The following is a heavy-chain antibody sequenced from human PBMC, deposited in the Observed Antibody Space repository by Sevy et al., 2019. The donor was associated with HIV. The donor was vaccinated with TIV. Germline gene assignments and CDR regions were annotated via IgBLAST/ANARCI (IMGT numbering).Heavy chain of an antibody. Sequence: SETLSLTCTVSGGSISSSSYYWGWIRQPPGKGLEWIGSIYYSGSTYYNPSLKSRVTISVDTSKNQFSLRLSSVTAADTAVYYCASRYYDVDYWGQRTLVTVSS. V-gene: IGHV4-39*01. CDR1: GGSISSSSYY. J-gene: IGHJ4*02. CDR2: IYYSGST. CDR3: ASRYYDVDY. D-gene: IGHD3-16*01.